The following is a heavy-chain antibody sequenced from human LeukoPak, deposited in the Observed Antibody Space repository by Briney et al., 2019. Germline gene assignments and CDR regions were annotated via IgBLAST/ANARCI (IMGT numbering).Heavy chain of an antibody. D-gene: IGHD4-17*01. CDR3: ARPSTVTTWDNWFDP. CDR1: GGSISSSSYY. CDR2: INHSGST. V-gene: IGHV4-39*07. Sequence: KSSETLSLTCTVSGGSISSSSYYWGWIRQPPGKGLEWIGEINHSGSTNYNPSLKSRVTISVDTSKNQFSLKLSSVTAADTAVYYCARPSTVTTWDNWFDPWGQGTLVTVSS. J-gene: IGHJ5*02.